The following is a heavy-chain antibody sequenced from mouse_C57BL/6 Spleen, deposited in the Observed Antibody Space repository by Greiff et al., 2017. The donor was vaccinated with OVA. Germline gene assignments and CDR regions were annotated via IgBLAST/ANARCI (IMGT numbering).Heavy chain of an antibody. CDR1: GYNFTDYY. D-gene: IGHD3-2*02. CDR2: IYPGSGNT. J-gene: IGHJ4*01. V-gene: IGHV1-76*01. Sequence: QVQLQQSGAELVRPGASVKLSCKASGYNFTDYYINWVKQRPGQGLEWIARIYPGSGNTYYNEKFKGKATLTAEKSSSTAYMQLSSLTSEDSAVYFCARRGTAQADYAMDYWGQGTSVTVSS. CDR3: ARRGTAQADYAMDY.